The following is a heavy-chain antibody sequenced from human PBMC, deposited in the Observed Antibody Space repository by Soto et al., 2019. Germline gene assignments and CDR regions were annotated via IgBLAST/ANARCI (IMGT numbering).Heavy chain of an antibody. J-gene: IGHJ6*03. CDR1: GFTFSSYG. V-gene: IGHV3-33*01. CDR3: ARSSDYDYIWGSYRAYYYMDV. CDR2: IWYDGSNK. Sequence: QVQLVESGGGVVQPGRSLRLSCAASGFTFSSYGMHWVRQAPGKGLEWVAVIWYDGSNKYYADSVKGRFTISRDNSKNTLYLQMNSLRAEDTAVYYCARSSDYDYIWGSYRAYYYMDVWGKGTTVTVSS. D-gene: IGHD3-16*02.